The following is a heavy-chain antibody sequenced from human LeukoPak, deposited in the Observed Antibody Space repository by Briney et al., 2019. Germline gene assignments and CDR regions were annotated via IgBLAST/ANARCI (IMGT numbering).Heavy chain of an antibody. CDR2: INHSGST. J-gene: IGHJ1*01. V-gene: IGHV4-34*01. D-gene: IGHD6-6*01. CDR3: ARGRRYSSSGYFQH. Sequence: SETLSLTCVVYGGSFSGYYWSWIRQPPGKGLEWIGEINHSGSTNYNPSLKSRVTISVDTSKNQFSLKLSSVTAADTAVYYCARGRRYSSSGYFQHWGQGTLVTVSS. CDR1: GGSFSGYY.